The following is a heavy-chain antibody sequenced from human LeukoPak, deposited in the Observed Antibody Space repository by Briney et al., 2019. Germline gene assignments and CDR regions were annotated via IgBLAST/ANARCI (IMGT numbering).Heavy chain of an antibody. CDR3: ARSRARKTYCSSTSCSAGFDY. Sequence: PSETLSLTCTVSGGSISSYYWSWIRQPPGKGLEWIGYIYYSGSTNYNPSLKSRVTISVDTSKNQFSLKLSSVTAADTAVYYCARSRARKTYCSSTSCSAGFDYWGQGTLVTVSS. D-gene: IGHD2-2*01. CDR1: GGSISSYY. V-gene: IGHV4-59*01. CDR2: IYYSGST. J-gene: IGHJ4*02.